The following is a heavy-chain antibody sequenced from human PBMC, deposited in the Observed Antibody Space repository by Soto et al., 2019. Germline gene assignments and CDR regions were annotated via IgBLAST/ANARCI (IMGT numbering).Heavy chain of an antibody. CDR3: ARTYYYDSSGYYSHY. CDR2: IDPSDSYT. Sequence: GASLKISGKGSGYSFTSYWISWVRQMPGKGLEWMGRIDPSDSYTNYSPSFQGHVTISADKSISTAYLQWSSLKASDTAMYYCARTYYYDSSGYYSHYWGQGTLVTVSS. J-gene: IGHJ4*02. D-gene: IGHD3-22*01. V-gene: IGHV5-10-1*01. CDR1: GYSFTSYW.